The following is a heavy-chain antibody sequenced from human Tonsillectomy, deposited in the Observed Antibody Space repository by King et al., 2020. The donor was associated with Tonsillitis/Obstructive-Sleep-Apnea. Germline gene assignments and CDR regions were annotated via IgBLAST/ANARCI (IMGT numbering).Heavy chain of an antibody. Sequence: VQLVESGGGVVQPGRSLRLSCAASGFTSSSYGMHWVRQAPGKGLEWLAVIWYDGSNRYYADSVKGRFTISRDNSKHTLYLQMNSLRAEDTAVYYCARTNSGYCSGGSCYEISYYYYYGMDVWGQGTTVTVSS. CDR1: GFTSSSYG. CDR2: IWYDGSNR. CDR3: ARTNSGYCSGGSCYEISYYYYYGMDV. D-gene: IGHD2-15*01. V-gene: IGHV3-33*01. J-gene: IGHJ6*02.